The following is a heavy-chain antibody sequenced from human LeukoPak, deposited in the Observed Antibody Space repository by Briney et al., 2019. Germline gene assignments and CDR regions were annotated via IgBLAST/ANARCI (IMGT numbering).Heavy chain of an antibody. D-gene: IGHD3-10*01. CDR3: AREMGGDYGSGTFFDL. J-gene: IGHJ4*02. V-gene: IGHV3-11*01. CDR2: ILSGGDTK. CDR1: EFVFSDYY. Sequence: GGSLRLSCAASEFVFSDYYMSWVRPAPGRGLEWVSYILSGGDTKYYADSVKGRFTISRDKAKNSLYLQMNNLRAEDTAVYYCAREMGGDYGSGTFFDLWGQGNMVTVSS.